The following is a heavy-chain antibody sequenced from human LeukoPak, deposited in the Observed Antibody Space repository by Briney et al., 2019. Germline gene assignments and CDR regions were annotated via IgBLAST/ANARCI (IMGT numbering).Heavy chain of an antibody. CDR2: MSYDGHTK. Sequence: QPGGSLRLSCAASGFTSSSYPLHWVRQGPGRGLEWLAVMSYDGHTKFYADSVKGRFTVSRDYSKNMLYLQMNNLRAEDTAVYFCAREDYSYGLGAFDYWGQGTLVTVSP. D-gene: IGHD5-18*01. V-gene: IGHV3-30-3*01. CDR1: GFTSSSYP. J-gene: IGHJ4*02. CDR3: AREDYSYGLGAFDY.